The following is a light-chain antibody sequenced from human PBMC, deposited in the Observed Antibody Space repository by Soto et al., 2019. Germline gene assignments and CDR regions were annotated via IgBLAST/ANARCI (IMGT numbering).Light chain of an antibody. V-gene: IGLV1-44*01. CDR3: AAWDDSLNGHVV. CDR1: SSNIGSNT. Sequence: QAVVTQPPSASGTPGQRVTISCSGSSSNIGSNTVNWYQQLPGTAPKLLIYSNNQRPSGVPARFSGSKSGPSASLAISGLQAEDEADYYCAAWDDSLNGHVVFGGGTKLTVL. CDR2: SNN. J-gene: IGLJ2*01.